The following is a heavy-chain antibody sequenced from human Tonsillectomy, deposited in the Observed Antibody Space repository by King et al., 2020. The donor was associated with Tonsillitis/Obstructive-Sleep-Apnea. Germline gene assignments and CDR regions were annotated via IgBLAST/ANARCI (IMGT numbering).Heavy chain of an antibody. CDR2: IWYVGSNK. J-gene: IGHJ4*02. Sequence: QLVQSGGGVVQPGRSLRLSCASSGFTFSSYGMHWVRQAPGKGLEWVAVIWYVGSNKYYADSVKGRFTISRDNSKNTLYLQMNSLRAEDTAVYYCARDSYCSSTSCLDYWGQGTLVTVSS. V-gene: IGHV3-33*01. CDR1: GFTFSSYG. CDR3: ARDSYCSSTSCLDY. D-gene: IGHD2-2*01.